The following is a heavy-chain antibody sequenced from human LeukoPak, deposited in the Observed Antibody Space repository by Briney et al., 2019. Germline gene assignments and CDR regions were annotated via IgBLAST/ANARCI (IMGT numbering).Heavy chain of an antibody. CDR2: TYYRSKWYN. CDR1: GDSGSSNSAA. J-gene: IGHJ5*02. D-gene: IGHD6-6*01. CDR3: AREPQPPYSSSENWFDP. Sequence: SQTLSLTCAISGDSGSSNSAAWNWIRQSPSRGLEWLGRTYYRSKWYNDYAVSVKSRITINPDTSKNQFSLQLNSVTPEDTAVYYCAREPQPPYSSSENWFDPWGQGTLVTVSS. V-gene: IGHV6-1*01.